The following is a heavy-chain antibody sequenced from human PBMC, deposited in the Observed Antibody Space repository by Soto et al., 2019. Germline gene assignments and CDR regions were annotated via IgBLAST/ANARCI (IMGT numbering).Heavy chain of an antibody. Sequence: QVQLVESGGGVVQPGRSLRLSCAASGFTFSSYGMHWVRQAPGKGLEWVAVISYDGSNKYYADPVKGRFTISRDNSKNTLYLQMNSLRAEDTAVYYCARSGGVIVFDYWGQGTLVTVSS. CDR3: ARSGGVIVFDY. V-gene: IGHV3-30*03. CDR1: GFTFSSYG. CDR2: ISYDGSNK. D-gene: IGHD3-16*02. J-gene: IGHJ4*02.